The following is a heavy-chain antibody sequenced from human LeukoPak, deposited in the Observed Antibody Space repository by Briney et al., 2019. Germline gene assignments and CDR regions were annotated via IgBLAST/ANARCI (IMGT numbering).Heavy chain of an antibody. CDR2: IYYSGST. Sequence: SETLSLTCTVSGGSISSYYWSWIRQPPGKGLEWIGHIYYSGSTNYNPSLKSRVTISVDTSKNQFSLKLSSVTAADTAVYYCARGVAVANFDYWGQGTLVTVSS. D-gene: IGHD6-19*01. CDR3: ARGVAVANFDY. V-gene: IGHV4-59*01. CDR1: GGSISSYY. J-gene: IGHJ4*02.